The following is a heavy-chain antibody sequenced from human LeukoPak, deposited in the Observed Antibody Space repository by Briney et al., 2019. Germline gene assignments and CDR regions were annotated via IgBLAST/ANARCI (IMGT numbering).Heavy chain of an antibody. Sequence: GGSLRLSCAASGFTFSSYEMNWVRQAPGKGLEWVSAISGSGGSTYYADSVKGRFTISRDNSKNTLYLQMNSLRAEDTAVYYCAKDQASGLRYFDWLSDYWGQGTLVTVSS. V-gene: IGHV3-23*01. CDR2: ISGSGGST. J-gene: IGHJ4*02. D-gene: IGHD3-9*01. CDR1: GFTFSSYE. CDR3: AKDQASGLRYFDWLSDY.